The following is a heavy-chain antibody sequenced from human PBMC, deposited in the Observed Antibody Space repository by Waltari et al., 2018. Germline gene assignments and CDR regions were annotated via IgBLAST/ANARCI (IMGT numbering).Heavy chain of an antibody. V-gene: IGHV4-34*01. J-gene: IGHJ6*04. D-gene: IGHD3-3*01. Sequence: QVQLQQWGAGLLKPSETLSLTCAVYGGSFSGYYWNWIRQPPGKGLEWIGEINHSGRTNYNPSLKSRVTISGDTSKNQFSLKLSSVTAADTAVYSCARGHRFFPVWGKGTTVTISS. CDR1: GGSFSGYY. CDR2: INHSGRT. CDR3: ARGHRFFPV.